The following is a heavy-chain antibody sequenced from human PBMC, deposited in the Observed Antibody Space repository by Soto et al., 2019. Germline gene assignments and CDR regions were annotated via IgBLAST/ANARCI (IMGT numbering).Heavy chain of an antibody. CDR3: ARLSRPNYYDTSGFFKDNWFDP. V-gene: IGHV1-69*13. CDR2: IIPIVETP. CDR1: GGTFNSYD. Sequence: GPSVKVSCKASGGTFNSYDINWVRQAPGQGLEWMGGIIPIVETPKYAQKFQGRVTITADESTNTVYMELSSLRSEDTAMYYCARLSRPNYYDTSGFFKDNWFDPWGQGTLVTVS. J-gene: IGHJ5*02. D-gene: IGHD3-22*01.